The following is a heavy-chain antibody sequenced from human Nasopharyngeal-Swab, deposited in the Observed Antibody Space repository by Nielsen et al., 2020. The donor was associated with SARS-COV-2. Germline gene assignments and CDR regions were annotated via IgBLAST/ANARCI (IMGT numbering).Heavy chain of an antibody. CDR3: ARDWSRAFDV. Sequence: GESLKISCAASGFTFSSLWMSWVRQVPGKGLEWVADIKPDGSEKFYVDSVKGRFTISRDNAKNSMSLQMNSLRVEDTAVYYCARDWSRAFDVWGQGTMVTASS. CDR1: GFTFSSLW. CDR2: IKPDGSEK. J-gene: IGHJ3*01. V-gene: IGHV3-7*01.